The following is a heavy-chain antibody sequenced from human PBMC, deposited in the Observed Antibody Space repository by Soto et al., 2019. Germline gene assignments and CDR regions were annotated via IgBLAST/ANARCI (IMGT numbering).Heavy chain of an antibody. CDR1: GYTFTGYY. Sequence: QVQLVQSGAEVKKPGASVKVTCKASGYTFTGYYMHWVRQAPGQGLEWMGWINPNSGGTNYAQKFQGRVTMTRDTSISTAYMELSRLRSDDTAVYYCARGKRGVAGSRPPFDYWGQGTLVTVSS. CDR3: ARGKRGVAGSRPPFDY. J-gene: IGHJ4*02. V-gene: IGHV1-2*02. D-gene: IGHD6-19*01. CDR2: INPNSGGT.